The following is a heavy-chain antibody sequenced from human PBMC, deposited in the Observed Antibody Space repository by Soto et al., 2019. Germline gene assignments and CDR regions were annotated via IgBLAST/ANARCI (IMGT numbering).Heavy chain of an antibody. CDR1: GFTFSSYA. V-gene: IGHV3-23*01. CDR3: AKREHGLDFDY. CDR2: ISGSGGST. J-gene: IGHJ4*02. Sequence: EVQLLESGGGLVQPGGSLRLSFAASGFTFSSYAMRWVRQAPGKGLEWVSAISGSGGSTYYADSVKGRFTISRDKSNDTLSLQMSSLRAGDTAVYYCAKREHGLDFDYWGQGTVVTVSS. D-gene: IGHD1-1*01.